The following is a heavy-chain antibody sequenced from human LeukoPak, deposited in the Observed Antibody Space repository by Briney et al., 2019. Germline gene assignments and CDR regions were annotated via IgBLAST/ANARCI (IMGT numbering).Heavy chain of an antibody. J-gene: IGHJ6*03. CDR1: GGTFSSYA. Sequence: ASAKVSCKASGGTFSSYAISWVRQAPGQGLEWMGRIIPIFGTANYAQKFQGRVTITTDESTSTAYMELSSLRSEDTAVYYCARSGGSIAARPGYYYYMDVWGKGTTVTVSS. CDR3: ARSGGSIAARPGYYYYMDV. CDR2: IIPIFGTA. V-gene: IGHV1-69*05. D-gene: IGHD6-6*01.